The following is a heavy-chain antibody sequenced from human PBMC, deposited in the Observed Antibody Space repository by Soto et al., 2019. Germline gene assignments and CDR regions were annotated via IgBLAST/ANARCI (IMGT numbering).Heavy chain of an antibody. CDR1: GFTFSRYS. J-gene: IGHJ4*02. Sequence: GSLRLSCAASGFTFSRYSMNWVRHAPGKGLEWVSSISSSSSYIYYADSVKGRFTISRDNAKNSLYLQMNSLRAEDTAVYYCARVSDYIWGSYPSPDYWGQGTLVTVSS. V-gene: IGHV3-21*01. D-gene: IGHD3-16*01. CDR2: ISSSSSYI. CDR3: ARVSDYIWGSYPSPDY.